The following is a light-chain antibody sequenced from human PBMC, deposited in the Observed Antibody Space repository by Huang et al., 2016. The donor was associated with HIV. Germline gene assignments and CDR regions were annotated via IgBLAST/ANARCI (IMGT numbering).Light chain of an antibody. J-gene: IGKJ2*02. CDR1: QSLLHSDGKTY. V-gene: IGKV2-29*02. CDR2: DVS. Sequence: IVMTQTPLSLSVTPGQPATISCKSNQSLLHSDGKTYLYWYFHRPGQYQQLLVCDVSSRFSGVPDRFRGSGSGTDFTLKISRVEAGDVGIYYCMQSTHLRTFGQGTKLEIK. CDR3: MQSTHLRT.